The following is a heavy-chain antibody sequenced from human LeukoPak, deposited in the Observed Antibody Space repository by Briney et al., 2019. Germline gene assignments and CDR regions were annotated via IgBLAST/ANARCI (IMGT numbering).Heavy chain of an antibody. CDR1: GYTFTGYY. CDR3: ARVGGGYDSSGYYRD. Sequence: GASVKVSCKASGYTFTGYYMHWVRQASGQGLEWMGWINPNSGGTNYAQKFQGRVTMTRDTSISTAYMELSRLRSDDTAVYYCARVGGGYDSSGYYRDWGQGTLVTVSS. V-gene: IGHV1-2*02. J-gene: IGHJ4*02. CDR2: INPNSGGT. D-gene: IGHD3-22*01.